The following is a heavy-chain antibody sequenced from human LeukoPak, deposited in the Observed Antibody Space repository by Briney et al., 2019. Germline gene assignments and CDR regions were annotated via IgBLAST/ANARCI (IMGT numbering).Heavy chain of an antibody. V-gene: IGHV3-30-3*01. CDR1: GVTFSSYA. CDR2: ISYDGSNK. CDR3: ARGGYYSSSSLFVDY. D-gene: IGHD6-6*01. J-gene: IGHJ4*02. Sequence: GRSLRLSCAAYGVTFSSYAMHWVRQAPGKGLEWVAVISYDGSNKYYADSVKGRFTISRNNFKHTLYLKMNSLRAEDTAVYYCARGGYYSSSSLFVDYWGQGTLVTVSS.